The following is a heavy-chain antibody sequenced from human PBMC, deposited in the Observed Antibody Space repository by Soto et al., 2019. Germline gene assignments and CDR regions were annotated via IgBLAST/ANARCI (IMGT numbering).Heavy chain of an antibody. V-gene: IGHV1-69*13. J-gene: IGHJ6*02. CDR1: GGTFSSYA. Sequence: ASVKVSCKASGGTFSSYAISWVRQAPGQGLEWMGGIIPIFGTANYAQKFQGRVTITADESTSTAYMELSSLRSEDTAVYYCARVYCTNSVCSYYYYGMDVWGQGTTVTVSS. CDR2: IIPIFGTA. D-gene: IGHD2-8*01. CDR3: ARVYCTNSVCSYYYYGMDV.